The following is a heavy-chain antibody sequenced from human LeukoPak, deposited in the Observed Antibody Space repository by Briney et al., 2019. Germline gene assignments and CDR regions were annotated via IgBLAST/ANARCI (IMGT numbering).Heavy chain of an antibody. CDR3: ARRRDLYSGSYYPFDY. D-gene: IGHD1-26*01. V-gene: IGHV5-51*01. Sequence: GESLKISCQGSGYSFTNYWIGWVRQMPGKGLKWMGIIYPGDSDARYSPSFQGQVTISADKSISTAYLQWSSLKASDTAMYYCARRRDLYSGSYYPFDYWGQGTLVTVSS. CDR2: IYPGDSDA. J-gene: IGHJ4*02. CDR1: GYSFTNYW.